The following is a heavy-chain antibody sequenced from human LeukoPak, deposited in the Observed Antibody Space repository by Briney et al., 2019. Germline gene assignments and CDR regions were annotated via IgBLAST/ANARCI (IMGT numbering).Heavy chain of an antibody. CDR3: AKEFGWTTVTYPFDY. V-gene: IGHV1-46*01. J-gene: IGHJ4*02. Sequence: GASVKVSCKASGYTFTSYYMHWVRQAPGQGLEWMGIINPSGGSTSYAQKFQGRVTMTRDTSTSTVYMELSSLRSEDTAVYYCAKEFGWTTVTYPFDYWGQGTLVTVSS. CDR1: GYTFTSYY. CDR2: INPSGGST. D-gene: IGHD4-17*01.